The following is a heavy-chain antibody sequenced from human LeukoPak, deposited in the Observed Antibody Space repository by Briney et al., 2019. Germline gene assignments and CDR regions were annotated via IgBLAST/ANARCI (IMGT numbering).Heavy chain of an antibody. J-gene: IGHJ4*02. Sequence: ASVKVSCKASGYTFSGYYMHWVRQAPGQGLEWMGWINPNTGGTNYAQKFQGRVTMTRDTSTSTTYMELSRLRSDDTAVYYCATDTLDSSVLGGGYWGQGTLVTVSS. CDR3: ATDTLDSSVLGGGY. CDR2: INPNTGGT. CDR1: GYTFSGYY. D-gene: IGHD3-22*01. V-gene: IGHV1-2*02.